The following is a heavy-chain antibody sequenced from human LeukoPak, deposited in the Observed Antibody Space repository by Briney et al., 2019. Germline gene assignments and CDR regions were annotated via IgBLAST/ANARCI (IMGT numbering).Heavy chain of an antibody. J-gene: IGHJ4*02. CDR2: IYYSGST. V-gene: IGHV4-61*01. CDR1: GGSVSSGSYY. CDR3: ATMVRGVILFDY. D-gene: IGHD3-10*01. Sequence: SETLSLICTVSGGSVSSGSYYWIWIRQPPGKGLEWIGYIYYSGSTNYNPSLKSRVTISVDTSKNQFSPKLSSVTAADTAVYYCATMVRGVILFDYWGQGTLVTVSS.